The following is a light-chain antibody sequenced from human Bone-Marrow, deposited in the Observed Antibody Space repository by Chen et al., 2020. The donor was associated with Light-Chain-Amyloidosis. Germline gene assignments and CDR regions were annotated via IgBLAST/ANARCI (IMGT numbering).Light chain of an antibody. CDR1: SSDVGGDNH. CDR3: SAYTITNTLV. Sequence: ALTQPASLSGSPGRSISFSSTGPSSDVGGDNHVSWYQQHPDKAPKLMIYDVTNRPSWVPDRFSGSKSDNTASLTISGLQTEDEADYFCSAYTITNTLVFGSGTRVTVL. J-gene: IGLJ1*01. CDR2: DVT. V-gene: IGLV2-14*01.